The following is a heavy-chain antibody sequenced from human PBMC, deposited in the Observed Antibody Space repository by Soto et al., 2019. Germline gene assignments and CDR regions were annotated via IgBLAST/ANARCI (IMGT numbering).Heavy chain of an antibody. D-gene: IGHD2-2*02. Sequence: DVQLLESGGVLVSPGGSLTLSCAASGFPSQTYALNWVRQAPGREPEWVSTIRESGSHTFDADSVKGRFTISRDKSRNVLSLQKNSPGAEDTAMYYCVKSDGCGGGSCYTGTYYYFDVWGRGTLVTVSS. V-gene: IGHV3-23*01. CDR2: IRESGSHT. CDR1: GFPSQTYA. CDR3: VKSDGCGGGSCYTGTYYYFDV. J-gene: IGHJ2*01.